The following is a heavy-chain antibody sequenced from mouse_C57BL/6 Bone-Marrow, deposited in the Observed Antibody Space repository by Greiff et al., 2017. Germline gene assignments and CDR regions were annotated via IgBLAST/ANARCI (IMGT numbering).Heavy chain of an antibody. CDR3: ANWDYFDY. D-gene: IGHD4-1*01. CDR1: GFTFSSYG. Sequence: DVKLVESGGDLVKPGGSLKLSCAASGFTFSSYGMSWVRQTPDKRLEWVATISSGGSYTYYPDSVKGRFTISRDNAKNTLYLQMSSLKSEDTAMYYCANWDYFDYWGQGTTLTVSS. CDR2: ISSGGSYT. V-gene: IGHV5-6*02. J-gene: IGHJ2*01.